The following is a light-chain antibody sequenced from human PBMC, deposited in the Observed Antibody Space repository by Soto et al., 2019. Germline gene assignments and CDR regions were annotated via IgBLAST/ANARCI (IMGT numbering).Light chain of an antibody. CDR1: SSNIGAGYD. CDR3: QSYDSRLSGYVV. CDR2: GNS. Sequence: QSVLTQPPSESGAPGRRVTISCTGSSSNIGAGYDVHWYQQLPGTAPKLLIYGNSNRPSGVPDRFSGSKSGTSASLAITGLQAEDDADYYCQSYDSRLSGYVVFGGGTKLTVL. V-gene: IGLV1-40*01. J-gene: IGLJ2*01.